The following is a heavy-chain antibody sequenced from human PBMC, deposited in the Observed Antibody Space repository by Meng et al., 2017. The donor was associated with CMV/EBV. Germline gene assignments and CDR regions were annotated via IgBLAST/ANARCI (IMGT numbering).Heavy chain of an antibody. V-gene: IGHV3-23*01. CDR1: GFTFSNYA. J-gene: IGHJ6*02. D-gene: IGHD6-13*01. CDR3: AKDLDSSSWNYYYYGMDV. Sequence: GESLKISCAASGFTFSNYAMSWVRQAPGKGLEWVSAISGSGGSTYYADSVKGRFTISRDNSKNTLYLQMNSLRAEDTAVYYCAKDLDSSSWNYYYYGMDVWGQGTTVTVSS. CDR2: ISGSGGST.